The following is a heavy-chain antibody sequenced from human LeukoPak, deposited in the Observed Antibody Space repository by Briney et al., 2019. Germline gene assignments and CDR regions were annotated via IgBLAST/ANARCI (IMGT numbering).Heavy chain of an antibody. Sequence: GGSLRLSCAASGFTFSSYEMNWVRQAPGKGLEWVSYISSIGSNIYYADSVKGRFTISRDNAQNSLYLQMNSLRAEGTAVYYCAELGITMIGGVWGKGTTVTISS. D-gene: IGHD3-10*02. CDR3: AELGITMIGGV. CDR2: ISSIGSNI. CDR1: GFTFSSYE. V-gene: IGHV3-48*03. J-gene: IGHJ6*04.